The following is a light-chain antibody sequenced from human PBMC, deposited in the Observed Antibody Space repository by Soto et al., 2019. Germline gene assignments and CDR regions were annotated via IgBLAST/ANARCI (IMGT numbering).Light chain of an antibody. V-gene: IGKV1-39*01. CDR1: QSISSY. Sequence: DTQMTQSPSSLSASVGDRVTITCRASQSISSYLNWYQQKPGKAPKLLIYAASSLQSGVPSRFSGSGSGTDFTLTISSLQPEDFATYYCQQRKTFGQGTKVEIK. CDR2: AAS. J-gene: IGKJ1*01. CDR3: QQRKT.